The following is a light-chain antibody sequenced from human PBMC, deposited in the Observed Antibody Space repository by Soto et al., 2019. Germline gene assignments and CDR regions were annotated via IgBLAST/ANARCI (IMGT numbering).Light chain of an antibody. J-gene: IGKJ1*01. Sequence: IVITQCPATLAVSPGERVILSCRASQSVSSSLAWYRQKPGQAPRLLIYGASSRATGIPDRFSGSGSGTDFTLTISRLEPEDCAVYYCQQYGSSRTFGQRTKVDIK. CDR2: GAS. V-gene: IGKV3-20*01. CDR1: QSVSSS. CDR3: QQYGSSRT.